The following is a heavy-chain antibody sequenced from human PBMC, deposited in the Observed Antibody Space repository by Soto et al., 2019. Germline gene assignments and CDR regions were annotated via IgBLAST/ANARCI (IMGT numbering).Heavy chain of an antibody. CDR2: INAGNGNT. Sequence: GASVKVSCKASGYTFTSYAMHWVRQAPGQRLEWMGWINAGNGNTKYSQKFQGRVTITRDTSASTAYMELSSLRSEDTAVYYCARDYSSSWFSYFDYWGQVTLVTLSS. D-gene: IGHD6-13*01. J-gene: IGHJ4*02. V-gene: IGHV1-3*01. CDR3: ARDYSSSWFSYFDY. CDR1: GYTFTSYA.